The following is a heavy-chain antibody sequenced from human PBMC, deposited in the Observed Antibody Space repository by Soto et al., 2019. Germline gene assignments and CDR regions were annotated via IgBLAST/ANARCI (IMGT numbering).Heavy chain of an antibody. V-gene: IGHV3-23*01. CDR2: ISSSGGSI. CDR3: AKKQTFSSAPDY. CDR1: GFTFSNHA. J-gene: IGHJ4*02. Sequence: GGSLRLSCAASGFTFSNHAMSWVRQAPGKGLEWVSVISSSGGSIYYADSVKGRFTLSRDNSKNTLYLQMNSLTAEDTAVYYCAKKQTFSSAPDYWGQGTLVTRLL.